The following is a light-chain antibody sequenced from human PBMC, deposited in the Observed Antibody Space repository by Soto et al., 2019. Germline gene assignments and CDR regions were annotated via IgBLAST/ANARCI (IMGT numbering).Light chain of an antibody. CDR3: QQSYRTLSIV. CDR2: ATS. J-gene: IGKJ5*01. CDR1: ESISRH. V-gene: IGKV1-39*01. Sequence: DIQMTQSPSSLSASVGARVTITCRASESISRHLNWYQQKPGKAPNPLNYATSTFQNGVPSRFRGSGSGTDFTLTISSLQPEDFANYGCQQSYRTLSIVFGQGTRLEIK.